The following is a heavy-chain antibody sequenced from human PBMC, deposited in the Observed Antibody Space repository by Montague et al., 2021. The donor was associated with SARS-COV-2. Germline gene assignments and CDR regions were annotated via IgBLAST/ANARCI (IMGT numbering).Heavy chain of an antibody. CDR1: DASLSSTTW. Sequence: SETLSLTCVVSDASLSSTTWGSWVSQSPGKGLEWVGETYVSGFTHYNPPGESRVTISLDDSRSQFSLRLTSVTAADTAVYFCGRGGLGNRGFDYWGQGALVTVSS. CDR3: GRGGLGNRGFDY. CDR2: TYVSGFT. D-gene: IGHD3/OR15-3a*01. J-gene: IGHJ4*02. V-gene: IGHV4-4*02.